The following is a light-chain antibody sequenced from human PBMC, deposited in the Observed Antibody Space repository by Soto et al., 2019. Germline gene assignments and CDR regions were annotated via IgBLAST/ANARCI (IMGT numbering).Light chain of an antibody. CDR1: QTISSTF. V-gene: IGKV3-20*01. CDR3: QQFGLSPT. J-gene: IGKJ4*01. CDR2: GAS. Sequence: EIVLTQSPGTLSLSPGKRATLSCRASQTISSTFLAWYRQRPGQAPRLLIYGASSRATGIPDRFSGSGSGTDFTLTISRLEPEDFAVYYCQQFGLSPTFGGGTKVEIK.